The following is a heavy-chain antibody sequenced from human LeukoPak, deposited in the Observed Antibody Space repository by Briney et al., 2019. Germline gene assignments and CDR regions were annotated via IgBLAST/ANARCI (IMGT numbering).Heavy chain of an antibody. J-gene: IGHJ3*02. CDR3: ARNNRPHEDAFHI. CDR1: GYTFTGYY. Sequence: PWASVKVSCKASGYTFTGYYMHWVRQAPGQGLEWMGWINPNSGGTNYAQKFQGRVTMTRDTSITTAYMELSRLRSDDTAVDYCARNNRPHEDAFHIWGQGTMVTVSS. CDR2: INPNSGGT. V-gene: IGHV1-2*02. D-gene: IGHD2/OR15-2a*01.